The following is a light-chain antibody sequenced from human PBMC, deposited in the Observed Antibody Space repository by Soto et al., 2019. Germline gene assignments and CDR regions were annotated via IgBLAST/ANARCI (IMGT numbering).Light chain of an antibody. Sequence: EIVLTQSPGTLSLSAGERATLSCRASQSVSSSYLAWYQQKPGQAPRLIIYGASIRATGIPDRFSGSGSGTDFTLTISRLDPEDFAVYYCQQYGTSPLTFGGGTKVDIK. CDR2: GAS. CDR1: QSVSSSY. J-gene: IGKJ4*01. CDR3: QQYGTSPLT. V-gene: IGKV3-20*01.